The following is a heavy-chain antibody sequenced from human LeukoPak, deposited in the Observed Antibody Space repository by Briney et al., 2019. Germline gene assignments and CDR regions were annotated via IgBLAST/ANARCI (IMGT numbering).Heavy chain of an antibody. Sequence: SQTLSLTCAISGDSVSSNSAGWNWIRQSPLRGLEWLGRTYYRSKWYNDYAVSVKSRITINPDTSKNQFSLKLSSVTAADTAVYYCARGRRHSGSYLFDYWGQGTLVTVSS. D-gene: IGHD1-26*01. CDR3: ARGRRHSGSYLFDY. CDR2: TYYRSKWYN. CDR1: GDSVSSNSAG. V-gene: IGHV6-1*01. J-gene: IGHJ4*02.